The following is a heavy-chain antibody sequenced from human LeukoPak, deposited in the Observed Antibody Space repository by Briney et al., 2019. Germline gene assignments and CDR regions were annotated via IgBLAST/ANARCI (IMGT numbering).Heavy chain of an antibody. J-gene: IGHJ4*02. CDR1: GFTFSSYS. CDR2: IYSGGST. V-gene: IGHV3-53*01. Sequence: GGSLRLSCAASGFTFSSYSMNWVRQAPGKGLEWVSVIYSGGSTYYADSVKGRFTISRDNSKNTLYPQMNSLRAEDTAVYYCARVKSGWYYFDYWGQGTLVTVSS. CDR3: ARVKSGWYYFDY. D-gene: IGHD6-19*01.